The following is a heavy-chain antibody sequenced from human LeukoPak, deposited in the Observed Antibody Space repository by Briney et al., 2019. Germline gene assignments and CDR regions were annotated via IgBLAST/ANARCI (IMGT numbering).Heavy chain of an antibody. CDR1: GFTFSSYW. CDR2: IRSKAYGGTT. Sequence: GGSLRLSCAASGFTFSSYWMSWVRQAPGKGLEWVGFIRSKAYGGTTEYAASVKGRFTISRDDSKSIAYLQMNSLKTEDTAVYYCTRGSTKALWGQGTLVTVSS. CDR3: TRGSTKAL. J-gene: IGHJ4*02. V-gene: IGHV3-49*04. D-gene: IGHD1-1*01.